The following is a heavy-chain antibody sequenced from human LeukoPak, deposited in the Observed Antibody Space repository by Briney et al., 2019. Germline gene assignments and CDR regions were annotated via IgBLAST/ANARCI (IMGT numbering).Heavy chain of an antibody. CDR3: ARDRSGGNWFDP. J-gene: IGHJ5*02. D-gene: IGHD3-16*01. V-gene: IGHV3-21*01. Sequence: GGSLRLSRAASGFTFSSYSMNWVRQAPGKGLEWVSSISSSSSYIYYADSVKGRFTISRDNAKNSLYLQMNSLRAEDTAVYYCARDRSGGNWFDPWGQGTLVTVSS. CDR2: ISSSSSYI. CDR1: GFTFSSYS.